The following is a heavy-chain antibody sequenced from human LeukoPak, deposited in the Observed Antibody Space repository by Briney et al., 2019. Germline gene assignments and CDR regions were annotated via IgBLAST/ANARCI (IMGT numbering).Heavy chain of an antibody. Sequence: SETLSLTCAVYGGSFSGYFWSWIRQPPGKGLEWIGEINHSGSTNYNPSLKSRVTISVDTSKNQFSLKLSSVTAADTAVYYCARGDIAVAGRDYYYYYYMDVWGKGTTVTVSS. CDR2: INHSGST. J-gene: IGHJ6*03. CDR1: GGSFSGYF. V-gene: IGHV4-34*01. D-gene: IGHD6-19*01. CDR3: ARGDIAVAGRDYYYYYYMDV.